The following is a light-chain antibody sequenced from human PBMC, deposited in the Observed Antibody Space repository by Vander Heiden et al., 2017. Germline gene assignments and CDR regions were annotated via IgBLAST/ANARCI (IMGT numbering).Light chain of an antibody. V-gene: IGKV1-9*01. J-gene: IGKJ4*01. CDR1: QGISSY. CDR2: AAS. CDR3: QQLNSYPLT. Sequence: IQLTKSPSSQSASVGDRVTITCRASQGISSYLAWYQQKPGKAPKLLIYAASTLQSGVPSRFSGSGSVTDFTLTISSLHPEDFATYFFQQLNSYPLTFGGGTKVEIK.